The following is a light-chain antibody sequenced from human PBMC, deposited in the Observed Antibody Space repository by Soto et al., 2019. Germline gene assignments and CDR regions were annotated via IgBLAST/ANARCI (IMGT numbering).Light chain of an antibody. Sequence: EIKIPHCPSPLSASVGARVTIIWRASQGIRNDLGWYQQKPGKAPKRLIYAASSLQSGVPSRFSGSGSGTEFTLTISSLQPEDFATYYCQQLHDYPITFGQGTRLEIK. CDR2: AAS. CDR1: QGIRND. V-gene: IGKV1-17*01. CDR3: QQLHDYPIT. J-gene: IGKJ5*01.